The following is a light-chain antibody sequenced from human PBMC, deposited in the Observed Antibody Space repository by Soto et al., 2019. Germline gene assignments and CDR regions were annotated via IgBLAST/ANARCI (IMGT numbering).Light chain of an antibody. CDR2: GAS. J-gene: IGKJ3*01. CDR1: QSVSSCY. Sequence: EIVLTQSPGTLSLSPGEGLTLSCRASQSVSSCYLAWYQHKPGQAPRLLIYGASTRATGIPDRFSGSGSGTDFTLTISRLEPEDFAVYYCQQYGRSSFTFGPGTKVDIK. CDR3: QQYGRSSFT. V-gene: IGKV3-20*01.